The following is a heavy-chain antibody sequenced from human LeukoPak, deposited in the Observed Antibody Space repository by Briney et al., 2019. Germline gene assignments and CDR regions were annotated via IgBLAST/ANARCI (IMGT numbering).Heavy chain of an antibody. Sequence: GRSLRLSCAASGFTFDDYAMHWVRQAPGKGLEWVSGISWNSGSIGYADSVKGRFTISRDNAQNSLYLQMNSLRAEDTALYYCAKSEWLRLPYYYYYVDVWGKGTTVTVSS. CDR2: ISWNSGSI. CDR1: GFTFDDYA. CDR3: AKSEWLRLPYYYYYVDV. D-gene: IGHD5-12*01. V-gene: IGHV3-9*01. J-gene: IGHJ6*03.